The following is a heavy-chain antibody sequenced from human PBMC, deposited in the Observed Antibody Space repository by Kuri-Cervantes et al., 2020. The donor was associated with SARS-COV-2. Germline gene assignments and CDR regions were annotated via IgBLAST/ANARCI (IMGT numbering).Heavy chain of an antibody. CDR2: VRGKANNYAT. CDR1: GFTFSSYW. CDR3: ARDPLAARLVVVILGAFDI. J-gene: IGHJ3*02. D-gene: IGHD3-22*01. Sequence: GESLKISCAASGFTFSSYWMSWVRQGSGKGLEWVGRVRGKANNYATAYAASVKGRFTISRDDSKNMAYLQMNSLRAEDTAAYYCARDPLAARLVVVILGAFDIWGQGTMVTVSS. V-gene: IGHV3-73*01.